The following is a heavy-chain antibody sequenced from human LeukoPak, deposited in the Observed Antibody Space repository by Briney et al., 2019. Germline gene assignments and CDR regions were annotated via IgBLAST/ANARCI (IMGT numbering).Heavy chain of an antibody. V-gene: IGHV1-69*13. J-gene: IGHJ4*02. Sequence: ASVKVSCKASGGTFSSYAISWVRQAPGQGLEWMGGIIPIFGTANYAQKFQGRVTITADESTSTAYMELSSLRPEDTAVYYCASSLYDFWSGYYTTYFDYWGQGTLVTVSS. D-gene: IGHD3-3*01. CDR3: ASSLYDFWSGYYTTYFDY. CDR2: IIPIFGTA. CDR1: GGTFSSYA.